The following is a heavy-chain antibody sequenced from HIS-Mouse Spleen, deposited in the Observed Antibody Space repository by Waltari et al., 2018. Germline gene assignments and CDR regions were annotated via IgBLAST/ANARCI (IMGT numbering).Heavy chain of an antibody. Sequence: QLQLQESGPGLVKPSETLSLTCTVSGGSISSSSYYWGWIRQPPGKGLEGIGSIYYRGSTDYNPSLKSRVTISVETSKNQFSLKLSSVTAADTAVYYCAREIPYSSSWYDWYFDLWGRGTLVTVSS. J-gene: IGHJ2*01. CDR1: GGSISSSSYY. CDR3: AREIPYSSSWYDWYFDL. D-gene: IGHD6-13*01. CDR2: IYYRGST. V-gene: IGHV4-39*07.